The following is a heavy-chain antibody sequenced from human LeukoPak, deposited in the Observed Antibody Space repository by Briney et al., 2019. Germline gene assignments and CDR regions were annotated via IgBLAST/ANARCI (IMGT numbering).Heavy chain of an antibody. J-gene: IGHJ5*02. CDR2: INPSGGST. Sequence: ASVKVSCKASGYTFTSYYMHWVRQAPGRGLEWMGIINPSGGSTSYAQKFQGRVTMTRDTSTSTVYMELSSLRSEDTAVYYCARSEWLVRGWFDPWGQGTLVTVSS. V-gene: IGHV1-46*01. CDR1: GYTFTSYY. D-gene: IGHD6-19*01. CDR3: ARSEWLVRGWFDP.